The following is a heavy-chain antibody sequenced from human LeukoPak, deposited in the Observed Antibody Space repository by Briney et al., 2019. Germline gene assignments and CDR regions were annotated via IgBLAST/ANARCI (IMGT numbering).Heavy chain of an antibody. D-gene: IGHD3-10*01. J-gene: IGHJ5*02. CDR2: IYYSGST. CDR3: ARVWVRGVMVDWFDP. CDR1: GGSISSYY. V-gene: IGHV4-59*01. Sequence: SETLSLTCTVSGGSISSYYWSWIRQPPGKGLEWIGYIYYSGSTNYNPSLKSRVTISVDTSKNQSSLKLSSVTAADTAVYYCARVWVRGVMVDWFDPWGQGTLVTVSS.